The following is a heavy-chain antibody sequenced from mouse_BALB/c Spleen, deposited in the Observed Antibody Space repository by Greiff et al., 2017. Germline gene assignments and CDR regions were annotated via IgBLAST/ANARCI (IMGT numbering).Heavy chain of an antibody. CDR1: GYTFTDYA. V-gene: IGHV1-67*01. Sequence: QVQLQQSGPELVRPGVSVKISCKGSGYTFTDYAMHWVKQSHAKSLEWIGVISTYYGNTNYNQKFKGKATMTVDKSSSTAYMELARLTSEDSAIYYCARYDPYYAMDYWGQGTSVTVSS. J-gene: IGHJ4*01. CDR2: ISTYYGNT. D-gene: IGHD2-3*01. CDR3: ARYDPYYAMDY.